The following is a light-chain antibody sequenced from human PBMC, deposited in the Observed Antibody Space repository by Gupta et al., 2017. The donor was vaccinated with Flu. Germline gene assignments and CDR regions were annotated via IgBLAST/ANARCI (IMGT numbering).Light chain of an antibody. J-gene: IGKJ1*01. Sequence: DIVLTQSPDTLPLSRGDRATLSCRASQSVSTNYLAWYQQRPGQAPKLLVYAASTRATGVPDRFSGGGSGADFTLTITRLEPEDFAVYFCQQYGSSLWTFGQGTRVEVK. V-gene: IGKV3-20*01. CDR1: QSVSTNY. CDR2: AAS. CDR3: QQYGSSLWT.